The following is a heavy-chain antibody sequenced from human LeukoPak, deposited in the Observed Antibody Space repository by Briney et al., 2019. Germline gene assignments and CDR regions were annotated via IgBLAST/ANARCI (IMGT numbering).Heavy chain of an antibody. Sequence: SGGSLRLSCAASGFTFSSYGMHWVRQAPGKGLEWVAVISYDGTNKYYADSVRGRFTISRDNSKNTLYLQMNSLRAEVTAVYYCAKGLDSRRELAPFDYWGQGTLVTVSS. V-gene: IGHV3-30*18. CDR1: GFTFSSYG. D-gene: IGHD1-26*01. J-gene: IGHJ4*02. CDR2: ISYDGTNK. CDR3: AKGLDSRRELAPFDY.